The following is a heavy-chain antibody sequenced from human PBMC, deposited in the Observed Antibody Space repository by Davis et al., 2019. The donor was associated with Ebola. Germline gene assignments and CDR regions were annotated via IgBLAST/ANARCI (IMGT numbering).Heavy chain of an antibody. Sequence: MPSETLSLTCAVSGGSISSYYWSWIRQPPGKGLEWIGYIYYSGSTNYNPSLKSRVTISVDTSKNQFSLKLSSVTAADTAVYYCARLLWFGELYSLYYFDYWGQGTLVTVSS. J-gene: IGHJ4*02. D-gene: IGHD3-10*01. V-gene: IGHV4-59*08. CDR1: GGSISSYY. CDR2: IYYSGST. CDR3: ARLLWFGELYSLYYFDY.